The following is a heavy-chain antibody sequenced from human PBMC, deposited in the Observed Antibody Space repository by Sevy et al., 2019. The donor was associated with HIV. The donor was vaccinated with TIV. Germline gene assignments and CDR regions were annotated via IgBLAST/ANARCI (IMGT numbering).Heavy chain of an antibody. CDR3: ARIPGMSPLHYGMDL. Sequence: GGSLRLSCAASGFSFSSFYMTWIRQAPGKGLQWVAYISSSGQTTYYADSVKGRFVVSRDNAKNSLFLHINSLRAEDTGVFFCARIPGMSPLHYGMDLWGQGTTVTVSS. D-gene: IGHD1-20*01. CDR2: ISSSGQTT. J-gene: IGHJ6*02. V-gene: IGHV3-11*01. CDR1: GFSFSSFY.